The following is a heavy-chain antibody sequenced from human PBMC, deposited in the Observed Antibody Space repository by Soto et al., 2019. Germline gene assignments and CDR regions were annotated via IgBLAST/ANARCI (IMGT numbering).Heavy chain of an antibody. Sequence: QVQLVESGGGVVQPGRSLRLSCAASGFTFSSYGMHWVRQAPGKGLEWVAVLWYDGSNKYYADSVKGLFTISRDNSKNTLSRQMNSLRAEDTAVYYCARGGDGYNSPGWGGDYWGQGTLVTVSS. CDR1: GFTFSSYG. CDR2: LWYDGSNK. D-gene: IGHD5-12*01. V-gene: IGHV3-33*01. J-gene: IGHJ4*02. CDR3: ARGGDGYNSPGWGGDY.